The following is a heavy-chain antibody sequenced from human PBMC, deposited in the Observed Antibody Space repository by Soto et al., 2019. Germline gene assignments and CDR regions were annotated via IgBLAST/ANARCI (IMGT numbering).Heavy chain of an antibody. J-gene: IGHJ6*02. Sequence: QVQLVESGGGVVQPGRSLRLSCAASGFTFSSYGMHWVRQAPGKGLEWVAVIWYDGSNKYYADSVKGRFTISRDNSKNTLYLQMNSLRAEDTAVYYCARSGNYYGMDVWGQGTTVTVSS. CDR3: ARSGNYYGMDV. V-gene: IGHV3-33*01. D-gene: IGHD3-10*01. CDR2: IWYDGSNK. CDR1: GFTFSSYG.